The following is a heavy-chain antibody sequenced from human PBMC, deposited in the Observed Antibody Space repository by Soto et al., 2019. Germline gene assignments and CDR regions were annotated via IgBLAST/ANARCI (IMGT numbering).Heavy chain of an antibody. V-gene: IGHV4-34*01. CDR2: INHSGST. D-gene: IGHD4-4*01. CDR3: ARGGDPMTTVIRVSYYMDV. Sequence: PSETLSLTCAVYGGSFSGYYWSWIRQPPGKGLEWIGEINHSGSTNYNPSLKSRVTISVDTSKNQFSLKLSSVTAADTAVYYCARGGDPMTTVIRVSYYMDVWGKGTTVTVSS. CDR1: GGSFSGYY. J-gene: IGHJ6*03.